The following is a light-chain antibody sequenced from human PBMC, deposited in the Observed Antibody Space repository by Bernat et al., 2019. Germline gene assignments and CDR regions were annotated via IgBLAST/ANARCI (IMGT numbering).Light chain of an antibody. CDR2: GAS. J-gene: IGKJ4*01. Sequence: DIQMTQSPSSLSASVGDRVTITCRASQSSRNSLNWYRQRPGKAPELLITGASTLQSGVPSRFGGSASGTDFTLTISCLQPEDFATYYCQQTYSFGGGTKVEI. CDR1: QSSRNS. V-gene: IGKV1-39*01. CDR3: QQTYS.